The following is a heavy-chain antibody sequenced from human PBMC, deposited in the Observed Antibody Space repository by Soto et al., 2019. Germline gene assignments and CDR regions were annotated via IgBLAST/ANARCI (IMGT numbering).Heavy chain of an antibody. CDR1: GYTFTTYG. CDR3: ARDPRSNSYAEYFQH. Sequence: GASVKVSCKASGYTFTTYGISWVRQAPGQGLEWMGWISAYNGNTNYAQKFQGRVTVTTDTSTSTAYMELRSLRSDDTAVYYCARDPRSNSYAEYFQHWGQGTLVTVSS. V-gene: IGHV1-18*01. J-gene: IGHJ1*01. CDR2: ISAYNGNT. D-gene: IGHD4-4*01.